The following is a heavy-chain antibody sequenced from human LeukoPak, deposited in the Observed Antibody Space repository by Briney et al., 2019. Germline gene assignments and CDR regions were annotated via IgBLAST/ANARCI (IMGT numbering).Heavy chain of an antibody. CDR3: ARGTGAYYYL. CDR1: GGSITDYY. D-gene: IGHD3-22*01. CDR2: IYYSGST. J-gene: IGHJ3*01. Sequence: PSETLSLTCTVSGGSITDYYWSWLRQPPGKGLEWIGYIYYSGSTKYNPYLKSRVIISIDTSKNQFSLKLSSVTAADTALYYCARGTGAYYYLWGQGTVVTVSS. V-gene: IGHV4-59*01.